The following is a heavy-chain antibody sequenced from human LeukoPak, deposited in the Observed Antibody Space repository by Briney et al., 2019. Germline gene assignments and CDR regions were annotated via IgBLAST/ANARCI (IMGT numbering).Heavy chain of an antibody. CDR1: GGSFSGYY. D-gene: IGHD2-15*01. V-gene: IGHV4-34*01. Sequence: SETLCLTCAVYGGSFSGYYWSGIRQPPGKGLEWIGEINHSGSTNYNPSLKSRVTISVDTSKNQFSLKLSSVTAADTAVYYCARGSRGWFRSVFDYWGQGTLVTVSS. CDR3: ARGSRGWFRSVFDY. CDR2: INHSGST. J-gene: IGHJ4*02.